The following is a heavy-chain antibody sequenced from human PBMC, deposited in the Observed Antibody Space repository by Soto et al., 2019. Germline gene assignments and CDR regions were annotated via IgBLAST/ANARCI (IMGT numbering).Heavy chain of an antibody. CDR2: VYPSDSDV. V-gene: IGHV5-51*01. CDR1: GYRFSSSW. CDR3: VRDLGQQAYSFEY. D-gene: IGHD6-13*01. J-gene: IGHJ4*02. Sequence: PGESLKISCQGTGYRFSSSWIGWVRQKPGKGLEWLGNVYPSDSDVRYSPAFEGQVTISADNSINTAYLQLLNLKASDTAIYYCVRDLGQQAYSFEYWGQGTVVTVSS.